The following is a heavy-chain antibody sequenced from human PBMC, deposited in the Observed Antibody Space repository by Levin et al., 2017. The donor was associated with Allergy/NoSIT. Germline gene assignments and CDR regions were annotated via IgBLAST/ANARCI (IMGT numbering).Heavy chain of an antibody. V-gene: IGHV4-39*01. CDR2: GYYSGTT. J-gene: IGHJ4*02. CDR3: ARSRDGYSIDY. CDR1: GDSISSNSYY. Sequence: GSLRLSCNVSGDSISSNSYYWGWIRQPPGKGLEWIGNGYYSGTTYYNPSLKSRVTITVDTSKDQFSLKLNSVTDADTAMYYCARSRDGYSIDYWGQGTLVTVSS. D-gene: IGHD5-24*01.